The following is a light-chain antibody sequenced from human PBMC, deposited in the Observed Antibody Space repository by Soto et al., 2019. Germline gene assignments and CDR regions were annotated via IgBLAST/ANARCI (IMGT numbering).Light chain of an antibody. CDR1: QSVSGSY. J-gene: IGKJ1*01. Sequence: EIVLTQSPGTLSLSPGERVTLSCRASQSVSGSYLAWYQQKPGQTPRLLIYGASSRATAIPDRFSGSGSGTDFTLTISRLDPEDFAVYYCQKYGTSPWTFGQGTKVEIK. V-gene: IGKV3-20*01. CDR3: QKYGTSPWT. CDR2: GAS.